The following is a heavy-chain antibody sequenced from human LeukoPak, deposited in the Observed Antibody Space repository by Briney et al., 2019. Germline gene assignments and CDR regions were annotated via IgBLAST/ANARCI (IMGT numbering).Heavy chain of an antibody. V-gene: IGHV1-8*03. CDR3: ARGGDWLRWFDP. CDR1: GYTFTSYD. CDR2: MNPNSGNT. J-gene: IGHJ5*02. Sequence: ASVKVSCKASGYTFTSYDINWVRQATGQGLEWLGWMNPNSGNTGYAQKFQGRVTITRNTSISTAYMELSSLTSEDTAVYYCARGGDWLRWFDPWGQGTLVTVSS. D-gene: IGHD3/OR15-3a*01.